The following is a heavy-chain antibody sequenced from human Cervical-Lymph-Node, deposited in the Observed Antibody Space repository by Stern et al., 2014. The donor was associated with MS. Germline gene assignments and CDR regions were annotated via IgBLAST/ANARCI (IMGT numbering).Heavy chain of an antibody. J-gene: IGHJ6*02. D-gene: IGHD3-10*01. Sequence: QVQLQESGPGLVKPSETLSLTCTVSGGSITSYYWSWIRQPPGKGLEWIGHVYYNGSTNYNPSLKSRVTISVDTSKNQFSLKLRSVTAADTAVYYCARRGQYGSYPLYYYYGMDVWGQGTTVTVSS. V-gene: IGHV4-59*01. CDR3: ARRGQYGSYPLYYYYGMDV. CDR1: GGSITSYY. CDR2: VYYNGST.